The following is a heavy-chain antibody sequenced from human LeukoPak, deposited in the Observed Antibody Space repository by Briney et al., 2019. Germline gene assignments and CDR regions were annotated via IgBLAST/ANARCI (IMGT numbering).Heavy chain of an antibody. Sequence: GGSLRLSCAASGFTVSSNYMSWVRQAPGKGLEWVSVIYSGGSTYYADSVKGRFTISRDNSKNTLYLQMNSPRAEDTAVYYCSRDRWTAMKDWGQGTLVTVSS. V-gene: IGHV3-66*01. J-gene: IGHJ4*02. D-gene: IGHD5-18*01. CDR3: SRDRWTAMKD. CDR2: IYSGGST. CDR1: GFTVSSNY.